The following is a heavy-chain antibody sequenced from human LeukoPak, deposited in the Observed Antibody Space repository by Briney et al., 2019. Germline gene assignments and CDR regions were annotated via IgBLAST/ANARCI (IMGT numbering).Heavy chain of an antibody. J-gene: IGHJ4*02. CDR2: ITSGVGIT. CDR3: AKGDYYDLDY. Sequence: QASETLSLTCTVSGDSVSSGSYYWSWIRQPPGKGLEWVSIITSGVGITYYADSVKGRFTISRDNSKNTLYLQMNSLRAEDTAVYYCAKGDYYDLDYWGQGTLVTVSS. V-gene: IGHV3-23*01. CDR1: GDSVSSGSYY. D-gene: IGHD3-22*01.